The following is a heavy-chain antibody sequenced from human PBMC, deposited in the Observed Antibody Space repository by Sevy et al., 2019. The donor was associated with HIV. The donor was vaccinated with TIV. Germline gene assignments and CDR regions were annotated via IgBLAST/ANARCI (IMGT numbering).Heavy chain of an antibody. CDR2: IYYSGST. J-gene: IGHJ3*02. D-gene: IGHD3-22*01. Sequence: SETLSLTCTVSGGSISSGGYYWSWIRQHPGKGLEWIGYIYYSGSTYYNPSLKGRVTISVDTSKNQFALKLSSVTAADTAVYYCARAAWGEPNYYDSSGYPADAFDIWGQGTMVTVSS. V-gene: IGHV4-31*03. CDR1: GGSISSGGYY. CDR3: ARAAWGEPNYYDSSGYPADAFDI.